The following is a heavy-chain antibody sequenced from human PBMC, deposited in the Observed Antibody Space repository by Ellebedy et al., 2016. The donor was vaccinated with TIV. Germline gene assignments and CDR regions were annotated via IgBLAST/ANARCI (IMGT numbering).Heavy chain of an antibody. CDR1: GGSFSGYY. Sequence: MPSETLSLTCAVYGGSFSGYYWTWIRQPPGKGLEWIGEINHSGSTTYNPSLKSRVTISVDTSRNRFPLKLSSVTAADTAVYYCARSTTVTTASYEYWGQGTLVTVSS. CDR3: ARSTTVTTASYEY. J-gene: IGHJ4*02. CDR2: INHSGST. V-gene: IGHV4-34*01. D-gene: IGHD4-17*01.